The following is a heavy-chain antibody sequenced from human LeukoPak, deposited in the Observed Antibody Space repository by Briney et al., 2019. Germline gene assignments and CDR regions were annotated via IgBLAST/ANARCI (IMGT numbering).Heavy chain of an antibody. CDR2: IYHSGST. D-gene: IGHD3-10*01. CDR1: GGSISSSNW. CDR3: ARHLNYGFDY. Sequence: SETLSLTCTVSGGSISSSNWWSWVRQPPGKGLEWIGQIYHSGSTSSNPSLKSRVTISVDKSNNQFSLKLSSVTAADTAVYYCARHLNYGFDYWGQGALVTVSS. J-gene: IGHJ4*02. V-gene: IGHV4-4*02.